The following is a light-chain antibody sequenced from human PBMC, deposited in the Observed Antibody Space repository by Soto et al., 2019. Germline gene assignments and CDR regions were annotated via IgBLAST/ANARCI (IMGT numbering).Light chain of an antibody. Sequence: EIVLTQSPGTLSLSPGERATLSCRASQSVSSRYLACYQQKPGQAPRLLIYGTSSRATGIPDRFSGSGSGTDFTLTISRLEPEDFAVYYCQQYDSARWTFGQGTKWIS. J-gene: IGKJ1*01. CDR3: QQYDSARWT. V-gene: IGKV3-20*01. CDR1: QSVSSRY. CDR2: GTS.